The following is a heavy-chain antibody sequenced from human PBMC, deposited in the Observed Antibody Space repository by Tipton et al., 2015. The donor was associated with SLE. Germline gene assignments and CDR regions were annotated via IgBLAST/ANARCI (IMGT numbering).Heavy chain of an antibody. D-gene: IGHD2-21*02. CDR3: ARVLAYCGGDCYSGRRYFDY. V-gene: IGHV4-34*01. J-gene: IGHJ4*02. CDR1: GGSFSGYY. CDR2: INHSGST. Sequence: TLSLTCAVYGGSFSGYYWTWIRQPPGKGLEWIGEINHSGSTNYNPSLKSRVTISVDTSKKQFSLKLSSVTAADTAVYYCARVLAYCGGDCYSGRRYFDYWGQGTLVTVSS.